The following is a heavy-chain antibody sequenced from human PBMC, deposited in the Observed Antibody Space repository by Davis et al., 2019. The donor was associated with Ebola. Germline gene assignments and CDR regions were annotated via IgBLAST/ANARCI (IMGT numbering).Heavy chain of an antibody. Sequence: ASVKVSCKASGYTFTSYYMHWVRQAPGQGLEWMGIINPSGGSTSYAQKFQGRVTMTRDTSTSTVYMELSSLRSEDTAVYYCATGASTTGISYYYGMDVWGQGTTVTVSS. CDR3: ATGASTTGISYYYGMDV. CDR1: GYTFTSYY. D-gene: IGHD1-1*01. CDR2: INPSGGST. J-gene: IGHJ6*02. V-gene: IGHV1-46*01.